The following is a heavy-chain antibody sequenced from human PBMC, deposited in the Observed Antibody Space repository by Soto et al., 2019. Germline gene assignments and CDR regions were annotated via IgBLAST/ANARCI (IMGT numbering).Heavy chain of an antibody. CDR2: ILNDGSNR. CDR1: GFTFSNYG. D-gene: IGHD3-10*01. CDR3: ARDDEYSGNGMDV. V-gene: IGHV3-33*01. J-gene: IGHJ6*02. Sequence: QVQLVESGGGVVQPGRSLRLSCAASGFTFSNYGMHWVRQAAGKGLEWVAVILNDGSNRYHADSVKDRFTISRDNSKKTLYLQLNSLRAEYTAVYYCARDDEYSGNGMDVWGQGTTVTVS.